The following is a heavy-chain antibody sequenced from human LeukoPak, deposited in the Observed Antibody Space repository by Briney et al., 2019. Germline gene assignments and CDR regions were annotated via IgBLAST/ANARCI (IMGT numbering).Heavy chain of an antibody. Sequence: GGSLRLSCAASGFIFGNYAMSWVRQAPGKGLEWVSAIGGRDSGTYYADSVRGRFTVSRDDPKNTLYLQMNTLRAEDTAVYYCAKWGDYDILTGYYDSDYWGQGTLVTVSS. J-gene: IGHJ4*02. CDR2: IGGRDSGT. D-gene: IGHD3-9*01. CDR1: GFIFGNYA. CDR3: AKWGDYDILTGYYDSDY. V-gene: IGHV3-23*01.